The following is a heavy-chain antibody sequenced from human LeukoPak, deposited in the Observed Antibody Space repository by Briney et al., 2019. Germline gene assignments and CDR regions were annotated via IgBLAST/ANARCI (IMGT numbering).Heavy chain of an antibody. J-gene: IGHJ3*02. CDR1: GFSFSNYA. Sequence: GGSLRLSCTASGFSFSNYAMNWVHQAPGKGLEWVSVISGSGGTTYYADSLKGRFTVSRDNSKNTLDLQMNSLRAEDTAVYYCAKEHSRSGSPRVGAFDIWGQGTVVTVSS. D-gene: IGHD1-26*01. V-gene: IGHV3-23*01. CDR2: ISGSGGTT. CDR3: AKEHSRSGSPRVGAFDI.